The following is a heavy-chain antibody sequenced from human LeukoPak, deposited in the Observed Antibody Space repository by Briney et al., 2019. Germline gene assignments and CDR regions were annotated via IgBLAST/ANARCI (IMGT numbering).Heavy chain of an antibody. CDR1: GITFGNNW. J-gene: IGHJ5*02. V-gene: IGHV3-74*01. Sequence: GGSLRLSCAAFGITFGNNWMHWVRQGPGKGLVWISRINSDGGGAIYADSVKGRFTVSRDNAKNTLYLQMNSLRAEDTAVYYCARDVPHNWFDTWGQGTLVTVSS. CDR2: INSDGGGA. CDR3: ARDVPHNWFDT.